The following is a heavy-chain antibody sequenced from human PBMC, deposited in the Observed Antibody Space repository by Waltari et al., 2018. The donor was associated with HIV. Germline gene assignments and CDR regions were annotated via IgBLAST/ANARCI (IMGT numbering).Heavy chain of an antibody. V-gene: IGHV3-9*01. CDR2: INWKSGSI. CDR1: GFSFHDYA. J-gene: IGHJ4*02. Sequence: EVQLVESGGGLVQPGRSLRLSCAASGFSFHDYAIHWVRQAPGKGLEWVSGINWKSGSIGYAGSVKGRFIISRDNANNSVYLQMHSLRVEDTAFYYCAKGVTYGDHVTPFDYWGRGTLVTVSS. CDR3: AKGVTYGDHVTPFDY. D-gene: IGHD2-21*02.